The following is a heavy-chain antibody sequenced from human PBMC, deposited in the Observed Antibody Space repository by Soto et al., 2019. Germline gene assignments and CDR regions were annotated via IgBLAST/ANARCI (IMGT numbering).Heavy chain of an antibody. CDR2: ISGSGDAT. CDR3: AKDVTTFSSFFGS. CDR1: GFTFSSYD. Sequence: GGSLRLSCAASGFTFSSYDMSWVRQAPGKGLEWVSAISGSGDATYYADSVKGRFTISRDNSKNTLYLQMKSLRAEDTAVYYCAKDVTTFSSFFGSWGQGTLVTVSS. V-gene: IGHV3-23*01. J-gene: IGHJ4*02. D-gene: IGHD4-17*01.